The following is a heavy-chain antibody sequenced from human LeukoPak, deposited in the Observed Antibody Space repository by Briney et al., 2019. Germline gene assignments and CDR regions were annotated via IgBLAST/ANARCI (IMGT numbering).Heavy chain of an antibody. Sequence: SETLSLTCVVNGGSFTDYYWTWIRQAPGNGLEWVGDIDHRGNINYNPSLKSRVTISVDTSKNQFSLRLSSVTAADTAVYYCARGLVVVTMTSSIMDVWGQGTTVTVSS. CDR1: GGSFTDYY. CDR2: IDHRGNI. J-gene: IGHJ6*02. D-gene: IGHD3-22*01. CDR3: ARGLVVVTMTSSIMDV. V-gene: IGHV4-34*01.